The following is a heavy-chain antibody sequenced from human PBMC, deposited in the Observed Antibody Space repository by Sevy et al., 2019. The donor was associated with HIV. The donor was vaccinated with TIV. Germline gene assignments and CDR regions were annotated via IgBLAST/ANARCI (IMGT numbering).Heavy chain of an antibody. CDR2: IKGDGSEK. Sequence: GGSLRLSCAASGFTFSHYWMTWVRQAPGKGPEWVANIKGDGSEKYYVDSVWGRFTISSDNAKNSLYLQMNSLRGEDTALYYCARDCNSATCLWGLDVWGQGTTVTVSS. D-gene: IGHD1-26*01. CDR3: ARDCNSATCLWGLDV. J-gene: IGHJ6*02. CDR1: GFTFSHYW. V-gene: IGHV3-7*03.